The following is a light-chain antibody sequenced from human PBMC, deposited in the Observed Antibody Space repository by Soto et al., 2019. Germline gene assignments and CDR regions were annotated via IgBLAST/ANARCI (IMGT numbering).Light chain of an antibody. CDR1: QDISNY. V-gene: IGKV1-27*01. CDR2: AAS. Sequence: DSQMTQSPSSLSASVGDRVTITCRASQDISNYLAWYQQKPGKVPKLLIYAASTLQSGVPSRFSGSGFGTDFTLKISSLEPEDVATYFCQQYHSAPFTFGPGNKVDIK. J-gene: IGKJ3*01. CDR3: QQYHSAPFT.